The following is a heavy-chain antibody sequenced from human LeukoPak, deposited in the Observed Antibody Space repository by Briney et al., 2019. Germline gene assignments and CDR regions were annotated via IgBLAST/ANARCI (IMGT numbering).Heavy chain of an antibody. D-gene: IGHD3-9*01. CDR2: MNPNSGNT. Sequence: GASVKVSCKASGYTFTSYDINWVRQATGQGLEWMGWMNPNSGNTGYAQKFQGRVTMTRNTSISTAYMELSSLRSEDTAVCYCARGPRNDWSPNWFDPWGQGTLVTVSS. CDR3: ARGPRNDWSPNWFDP. CDR1: GYTFTSYD. J-gene: IGHJ5*02. V-gene: IGHV1-8*01.